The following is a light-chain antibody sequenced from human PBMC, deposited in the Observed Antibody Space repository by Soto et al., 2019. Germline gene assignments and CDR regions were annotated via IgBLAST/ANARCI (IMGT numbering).Light chain of an antibody. CDR2: DVS. CDR1: SSDVGGYNF. CDR3: CSYGATYTYV. V-gene: IGLV2-11*01. Sequence: QSVLTQPRSVSGSPGQSVTISCTGTSSDVGGYNFVSWYQQHPGKAPKVMIYDVSKRPSGVPDRFSGSKSGNTASLTISGLQAEDKAHYYCCSYGATYTYVFATATKVNVL. J-gene: IGLJ1*01.